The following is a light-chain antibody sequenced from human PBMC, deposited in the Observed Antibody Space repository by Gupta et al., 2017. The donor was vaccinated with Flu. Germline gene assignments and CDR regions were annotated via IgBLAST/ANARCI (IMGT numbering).Light chain of an antibody. CDR1: SSNIGNHY. J-gene: IGLJ3*02. V-gene: IGLV1-47*01. Sequence: RVTSSCSGSSSNIGNHYVYWHQQFPGTAPKLLSYRNYQRPSGVPDRFSGSKSGTSASLVISGLRPEDEADYYCAAWDDNLYRWVFGGGTKVTVL. CDR2: RNY. CDR3: AAWDDNLYRWV.